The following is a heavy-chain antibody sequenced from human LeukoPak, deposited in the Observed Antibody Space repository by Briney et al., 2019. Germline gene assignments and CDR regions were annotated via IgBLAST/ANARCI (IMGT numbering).Heavy chain of an antibody. V-gene: IGHV4-34*01. CDR3: ARHNGGGYYYYMDV. CDR2: INHSGST. D-gene: IGHD7-27*01. Sequence: PSETLSLTCAVYGGSFSGYYWSWIRQPPGKGLEWIGEINHSGSTNYNPSLKSRVTISVDTSKNQFSLKLSSVTAADTAVYYCARHNGGGYYYYMDVWGKGTTVTISS. CDR1: GGSFSGYY. J-gene: IGHJ6*03.